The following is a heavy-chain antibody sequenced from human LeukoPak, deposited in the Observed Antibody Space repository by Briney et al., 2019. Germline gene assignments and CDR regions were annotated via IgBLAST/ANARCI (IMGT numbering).Heavy chain of an antibody. CDR1: GFTFSTYA. J-gene: IGHJ6*04. D-gene: IGHD3-10*02. Sequence: GGSLRLSCAASGFTFSTYAMSWVRQAPGKGLEWVSAISGSGGSTYFADSLKGRFTISRDNAKNSLYLQMNSLRAEDTAVYYCAELGITMIGGVWGKGTTVTISS. CDR3: AELGITMIGGV. CDR2: ISGSGGST. V-gene: IGHV3-23*01.